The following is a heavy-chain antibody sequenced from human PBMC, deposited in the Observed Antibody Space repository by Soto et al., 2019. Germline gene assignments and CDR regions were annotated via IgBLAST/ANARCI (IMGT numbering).Heavy chain of an antibody. CDR3: ARQRGHPHWFDP. Sequence: QLQLQESGPGLVKPSETLSLTCTVSGGSISSSSYYWGWIRQPPGKGLEWIGSIYYSGSTYYNPSLTLRATLAVDTSKHPFSLKLSPVTAADTAVYYCARQRGHPHWFDPWGQGTLVTVSS. CDR1: GGSISSSSYY. V-gene: IGHV4-39*01. J-gene: IGHJ5*02. CDR2: IYYSGST.